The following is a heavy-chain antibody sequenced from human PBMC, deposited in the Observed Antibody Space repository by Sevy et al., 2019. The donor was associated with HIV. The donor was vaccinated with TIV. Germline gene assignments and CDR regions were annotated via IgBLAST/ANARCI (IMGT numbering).Heavy chain of an antibody. CDR3: ARGALGTGSGWFDY. J-gene: IGHJ4*02. V-gene: IGHV4-4*02. Sequence: SLSLTYAVSGGSITNMNWWIWVRQPPGKGLEWIGEIFHGGSTNYNPSLKSRVTISTDESKNQSSLRLNSVTAADTAVYYCARGALGTGSGWFDYWGQGTLVTVSS. CDR1: GGSITNMNW. CDR2: IFHGGST. D-gene: IGHD6-19*01.